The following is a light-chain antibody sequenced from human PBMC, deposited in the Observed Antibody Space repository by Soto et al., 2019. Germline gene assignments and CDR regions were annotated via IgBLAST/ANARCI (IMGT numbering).Light chain of an antibody. CDR1: QSVSSSY. CDR2: GAS. Sequence: EIVLTQSPGTLSLSPGERATHSCRASQSVSSSYLAWYQQKPGQAPRLLIYGASSRATGIPDRFSGSGSGTYFTLTISRLAPEDFAVYYCQQYGSSPLTFGGGTKVEIK. CDR3: QQYGSSPLT. J-gene: IGKJ4*01. V-gene: IGKV3-20*01.